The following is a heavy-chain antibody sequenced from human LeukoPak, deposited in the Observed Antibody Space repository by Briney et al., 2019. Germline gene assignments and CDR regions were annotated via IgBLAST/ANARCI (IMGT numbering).Heavy chain of an antibody. D-gene: IGHD6-19*01. V-gene: IGHV4-39*01. CDR1: GGSVASTGRY. CDR3: GRHVSNGWDYHYGLDV. J-gene: IGHJ6*02. Sequence: PSETLSLTCTVSGGSVASTGRYWGWTRQPPGKGLEWIGSAYYTGDIYSPPSLKSRLTISVDTSKNQFALTLSSVTAADTAVYYCGRHVSNGWDYHYGLDVWGRGTTVTVSS. CDR2: AYYTGDI.